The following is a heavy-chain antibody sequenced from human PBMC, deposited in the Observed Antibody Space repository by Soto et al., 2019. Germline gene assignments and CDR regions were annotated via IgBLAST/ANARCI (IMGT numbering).Heavy chain of an antibody. Sequence: PGGSLRLSCAASGFTFRSFTMNWVRHAPGKGLEWVSTISSNSAYIYYTDALRGRFTISRDNAKNSLHLQMNSLRAEDTAVYYCTRGASRDSSARGWFDPWGPGTLVTVSS. CDR2: ISSNSAYI. CDR1: GFTFRSFT. V-gene: IGHV3-21*01. D-gene: IGHD6-13*01. J-gene: IGHJ5*02. CDR3: TRGASRDSSARGWFDP.